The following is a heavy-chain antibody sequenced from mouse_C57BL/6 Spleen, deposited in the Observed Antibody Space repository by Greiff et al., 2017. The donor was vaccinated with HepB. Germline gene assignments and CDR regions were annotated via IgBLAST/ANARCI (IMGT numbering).Heavy chain of an antibody. CDR1: GYTFTSYW. V-gene: IGHV1-69*01. CDR2: IDPSDSYT. D-gene: IGHD4-1*01. Sequence: QVQLQQSGAELVMPGASVKLSCKASGYTFTSYWMHWVKQSPGQGLEWIGEIDPSDSYTNYNQKFKGKSTLTVDKSSSTAYMQLSSLTSEDSAVYYCARGGLGPYFDYWGQGTTLTVSS. J-gene: IGHJ2*01. CDR3: ARGGLGPYFDY.